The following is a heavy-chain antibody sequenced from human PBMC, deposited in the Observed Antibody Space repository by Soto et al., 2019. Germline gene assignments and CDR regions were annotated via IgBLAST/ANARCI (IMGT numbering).Heavy chain of an antibody. CDR2: MNPNSGNT. J-gene: IGHJ6*02. CDR3: ARSIAAACYCYYYYGMEV. D-gene: IGHD6-13*01. V-gene: IGHV1-8*01. Sequence: ASVKVSCKASGYTFTSYDINWVRQATGQGLEWMGWMNPNSGNTGYAQKFQGRVTMTRNASMSTAYMELSSLRSEDTAVYYCARSIAAACYCYYYYGMEVWGQGTTFTVAS. CDR1: GYTFTSYD.